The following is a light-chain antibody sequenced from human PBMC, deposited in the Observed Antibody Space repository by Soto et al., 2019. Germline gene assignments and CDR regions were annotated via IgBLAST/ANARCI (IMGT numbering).Light chain of an antibody. Sequence: DIQVTQSPSTLSASVGDRVTITCGASQSIGTWLAWYQQKPGKAPKLLIFDASTLESVVPSRFSGSVSGTDFTLTISSLQPDDFATYYCQQYSDSSGAFGQGTRVEIK. CDR1: QSIGTW. CDR3: QQYSDSSGA. J-gene: IGKJ1*01. CDR2: DAS. V-gene: IGKV1-5*01.